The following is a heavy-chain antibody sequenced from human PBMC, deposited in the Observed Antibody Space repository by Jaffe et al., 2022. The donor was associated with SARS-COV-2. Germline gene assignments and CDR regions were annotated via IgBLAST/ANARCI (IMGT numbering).Heavy chain of an antibody. J-gene: IGHJ3*01. D-gene: IGHD3-10*01. CDR1: GGSITNPDYY. Sequence: QLQLQESGPRQVQPSDTLSLTCAVSGGSITNPDYYWTWIRQPPGKGLEWIGTLYQTGTTYYNPSLKSRLTMSVDTSKNHLSLRLTSVTAADTAVYFCARPTTSGTYYSAFDVWGQGTMVTVSS. CDR2: LYQTGTT. CDR3: ARPTTSGTYYSAFDV. V-gene: IGHV4-39*02.